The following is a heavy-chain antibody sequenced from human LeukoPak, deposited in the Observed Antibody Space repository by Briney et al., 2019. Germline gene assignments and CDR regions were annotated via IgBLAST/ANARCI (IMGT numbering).Heavy chain of an antibody. D-gene: IGHD3-10*01. CDR1: GFTFSSYS. CDR2: ISSSSSYI. J-gene: IGHJ3*02. CDR3: ARSGAGGGAFDI. Sequence: GGSLRLSCAASGFTFSSYSMNWARQAPGRGLEWVSSISSSSSYIYYADSVKGRFTISRDNAKNSLYLQMNSLRAEDTAVYYCARSGAGGGAFDIWGQGTMVTVSS. V-gene: IGHV3-21*01.